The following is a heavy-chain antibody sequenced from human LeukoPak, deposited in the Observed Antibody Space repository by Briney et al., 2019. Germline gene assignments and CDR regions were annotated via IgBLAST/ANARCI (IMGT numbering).Heavy chain of an antibody. V-gene: IGHV1-8*01. CDR2: MNPNSGNT. J-gene: IGHJ6*02. Sequence: ASVKVSCKASGYTFTSYDINWVRQATGQGLEWMGWMNPNSGNTGYAQKFQGRVTMTRNTSISTAYMELSSLRSEDTAVYYCARESMPRFCSGGSCYSHYYYYYGMDVWGQGTTVTVSS. CDR3: ARESMPRFCSGGSCYSHYYYYYGMDV. CDR1: GYTFTSYD. D-gene: IGHD2-15*01.